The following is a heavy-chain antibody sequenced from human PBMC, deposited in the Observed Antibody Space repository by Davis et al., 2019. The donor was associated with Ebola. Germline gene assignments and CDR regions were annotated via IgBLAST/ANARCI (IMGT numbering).Heavy chain of an antibody. J-gene: IGHJ6*03. CDR1: GGSISSGSYY. V-gene: IGHV4-39*07. CDR2: MYYSGST. CDR3: ATDSSGYNYERLYYTYYMDV. Sequence: SETLSLTCTVSGGSISSGSYYWGWIRQPPGKGLEWIGSMYYSGSTNYNPSLKSRVTISLDTSKNQFSLRLSSVTAADTAIYYCATDSSGYNYERLYYTYYMDVWGRGTTVSVSS. D-gene: IGHD3-22*01.